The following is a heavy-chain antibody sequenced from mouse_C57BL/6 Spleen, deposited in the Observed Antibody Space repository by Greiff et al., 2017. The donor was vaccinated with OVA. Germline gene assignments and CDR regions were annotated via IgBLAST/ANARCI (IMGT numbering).Heavy chain of an antibody. D-gene: IGHD1-1*01. V-gene: IGHV1-55*01. CDR2: IYPGSGST. Sequence: QVQLQQPGAELVKPGASVKMSCKASGYTFTSYWITWVKQRPGQGLEWIGDIYPGSGSTNYNEKFKSKATLTVDTSSSTAYMQLSSLTSEDSAVYYCARSSPSYYYGSSLPPPYAMDYWGQGTSVTVSS. J-gene: IGHJ4*01. CDR3: ARSSPSYYYGSSLPPPYAMDY. CDR1: GYTFTSYW.